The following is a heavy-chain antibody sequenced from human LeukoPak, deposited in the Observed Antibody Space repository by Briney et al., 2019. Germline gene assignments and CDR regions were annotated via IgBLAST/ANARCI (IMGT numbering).Heavy chain of an antibody. CDR3: ARAPIAVAAIFFDY. J-gene: IGHJ4*02. D-gene: IGHD6-19*01. Sequence: SETLSLTCAVSGGPISSGGYSWSWIRQPPGKGLEWIGYIYHSGSTYYSPSLKSRVTISVDRSKNQFSLKLSSVTAADTAVYYCARAPIAVAAIFFDYWGQGTLVTVSS. CDR1: GGPISSGGYS. CDR2: IYHSGST. V-gene: IGHV4-30-2*01.